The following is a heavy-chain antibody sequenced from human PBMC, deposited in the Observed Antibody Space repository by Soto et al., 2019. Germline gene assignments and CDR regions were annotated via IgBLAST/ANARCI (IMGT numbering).Heavy chain of an antibody. Sequence: GASVKVSCKVSGYTLTELSMHWVRQAPGKGLEWMGGFDPEDGETIYAQKFQGRVTMTEDTSTDTAYMELSSLRSEDTAVYYCATHSDFDWSLYFDYWGQGTLVTVSS. D-gene: IGHD3-9*01. CDR1: GYTLTELS. J-gene: IGHJ4*02. CDR2: FDPEDGET. CDR3: ATHSDFDWSLYFDY. V-gene: IGHV1-24*01.